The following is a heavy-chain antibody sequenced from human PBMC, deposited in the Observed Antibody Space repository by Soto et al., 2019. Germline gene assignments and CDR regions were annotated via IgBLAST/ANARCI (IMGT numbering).Heavy chain of an antibody. Sequence: PGGSLRLSCAASGFTFSSYWMSWVRQAPGKGLEWVANIKQRGSTYYADSVKGRFTISRDNSKNTLYLQMNSLRAEDTAVYYCAKTYYYDSSGYYFDYWGQGTLVTVSS. V-gene: IGHV3-23*01. J-gene: IGHJ4*02. CDR1: GFTFSSYW. D-gene: IGHD3-22*01. CDR3: AKTYYYDSSGYYFDY. CDR2: IKQRGST.